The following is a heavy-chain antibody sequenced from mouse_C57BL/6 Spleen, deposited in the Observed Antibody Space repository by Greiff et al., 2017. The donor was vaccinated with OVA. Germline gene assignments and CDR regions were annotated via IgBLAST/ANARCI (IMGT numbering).Heavy chain of an antibody. D-gene: IGHD2-3*01. V-gene: IGHV1-18*01. CDR2: INPNNGGT. CDR3: ARTYDGSHWYFDV. J-gene: IGHJ1*03. Sequence: EVKLVESGPELVKPGASVKIPCKASGYTFTDYNMDWVKQSHGKSLEWIGDINPNNGGTIYNQKFKGKATLTVDKSSSTAYMELRSLTSEDTAVYYCARTYDGSHWYFDVWGTGTTVTVSS. CDR1: GYTFTDYN.